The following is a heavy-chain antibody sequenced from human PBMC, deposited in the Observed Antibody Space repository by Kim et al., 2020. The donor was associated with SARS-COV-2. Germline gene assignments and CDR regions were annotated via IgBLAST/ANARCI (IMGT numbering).Heavy chain of an antibody. V-gene: IGHV3-30*18. CDR2: ISYDGSNK. CDR3: AKGENPRYCTNGVCYTLYYYYGMDV. D-gene: IGHD2-8*01. J-gene: IGHJ6*02. Sequence: GGSLRLSCAASGFTFSSYGMHWVRQAPGKGLEWVAVISYDGSNKYYADSVKGRFTISRDNSKNTLYLQMNSLRAEDTAVYYCAKGENPRYCTNGVCYTLYYYYGMDVWGQGTTVTVSS. CDR1: GFTFSSYG.